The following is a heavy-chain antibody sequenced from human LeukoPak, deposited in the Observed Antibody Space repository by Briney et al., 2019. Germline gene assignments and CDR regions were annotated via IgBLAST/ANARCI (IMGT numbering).Heavy chain of an antibody. J-gene: IGHJ2*01. CDR3: ARETGDSYWNFDL. CDR1: GFSISDYW. V-gene: IGHV3-7*01. D-gene: IGHD7-27*01. CDR2: IKQDGSKE. Sequence: GGSLRLSCEASGFSISDYWMSWVRQAPGKGLEWVADIKQDGSKEYCVDSVKGRFTISRDNAKNSLYLQMNSLRAEDTAVFYCARETGDSYWNFDLWGRGTLVAVSS.